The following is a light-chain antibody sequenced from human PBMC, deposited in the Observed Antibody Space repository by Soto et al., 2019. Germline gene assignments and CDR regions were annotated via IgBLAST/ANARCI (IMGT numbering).Light chain of an antibody. Sequence: EIVLTQSPATLSLSPGERATLSCGASQSVSSSYLAWYQQKPGLAPRLLNYDASSRATGIPDSFSGSGSGTDFTLTISRLEPEDIAVYYCQQYGTSPYTFGQGTKLEIK. J-gene: IGKJ2*01. CDR3: QQYGTSPYT. CDR2: DAS. V-gene: IGKV3D-20*01. CDR1: QSVSSSY.